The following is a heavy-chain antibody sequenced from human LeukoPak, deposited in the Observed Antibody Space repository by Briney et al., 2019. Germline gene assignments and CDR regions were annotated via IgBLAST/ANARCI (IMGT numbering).Heavy chain of an antibody. D-gene: IGHD6-13*01. CDR1: GDSVSSNSAD. CDR2: TYYRSKWYN. J-gene: IGHJ5*02. V-gene: IGHV6-1*01. CDR3: ARDGLYSSIWYGNWFDP. Sequence: SQTLSLTCAISGDSVSSNSADWNWIRQSPSRGLEWLGRTYYRSKWYNDYAVSVKSRITINPDTSKDQFSLQLNSVTPEDTAVYYCARDGLYSSIWYGNWFDPWGQGTLVTVSS.